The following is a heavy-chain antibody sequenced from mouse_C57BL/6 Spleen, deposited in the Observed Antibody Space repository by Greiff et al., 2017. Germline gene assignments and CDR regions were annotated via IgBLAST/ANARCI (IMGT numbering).Heavy chain of an antibody. Sequence: QVQLKQSGAELVRPGTSVKMSCKASGYTFTNYWIGWAKQRPGHGLEWIGDIYPGGGYTNYNEKFKGKATLTADKSSSTAYMQFSSLTSEDSAIYYCARGGNYVNFDYWGQGTTLTVSS. CDR2: IYPGGGYT. D-gene: IGHD2-1*01. V-gene: IGHV1-63*01. J-gene: IGHJ2*01. CDR1: GYTFTNYW. CDR3: ARGGNYVNFDY.